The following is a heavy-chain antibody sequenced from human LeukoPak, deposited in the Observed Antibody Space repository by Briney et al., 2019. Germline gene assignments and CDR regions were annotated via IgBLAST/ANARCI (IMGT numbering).Heavy chain of an antibody. Sequence: PGGSLRLSCAASGFTFSGSAMHWVRQASGKGLEWVGRIRSKANSYATAYAASVKGRFTISRDDSKNTAYLQMNSLKTEDTAVYYCTRLGFLIDMDVWGKGTTVTVSS. V-gene: IGHV3-73*01. D-gene: IGHD2/OR15-2a*01. CDR2: IRSKANSYAT. CDR3: TRLGFLIDMDV. J-gene: IGHJ6*03. CDR1: GFTFSGSA.